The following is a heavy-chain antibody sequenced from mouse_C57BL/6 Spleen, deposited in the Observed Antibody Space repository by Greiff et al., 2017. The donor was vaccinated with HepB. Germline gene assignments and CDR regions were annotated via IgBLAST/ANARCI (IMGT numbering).Heavy chain of an antibody. D-gene: IGHD4-1*01. CDR3: AREGGTGTSYFDY. J-gene: IGHJ2*01. Sequence: EVMLVESEGGLVQPGSSMKLSCTASGFTFSDYYMAWVRQVPEKGLEWVANINYDGSSTYYLDSLKSRFIISIDNAKNILYLQMSSLKSEDTATYYCAREGGTGTSYFDYWGQGTTLTVSS. V-gene: IGHV5-16*01. CDR1: GFTFSDYY. CDR2: INYDGSST.